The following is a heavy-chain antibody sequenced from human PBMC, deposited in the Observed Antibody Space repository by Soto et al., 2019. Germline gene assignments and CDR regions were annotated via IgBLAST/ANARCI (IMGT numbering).Heavy chain of an antibody. CDR2: IFHSGST. CDR3: ARAGYCTSTSCYFFEY. Sequence: TLSLTCHFSGGSISSAGYYWSWIRKRPGKGLEWIGYIFHSGSTYYNPSLKSRVTISVDTSKNQFSLNLTSVTAADTAMYYCARAGYCTSTSCYFFEYWGQGTLVTVSS. J-gene: IGHJ4*02. D-gene: IGHD2-2*03. CDR1: GGSISSAGYY. V-gene: IGHV4-31*03.